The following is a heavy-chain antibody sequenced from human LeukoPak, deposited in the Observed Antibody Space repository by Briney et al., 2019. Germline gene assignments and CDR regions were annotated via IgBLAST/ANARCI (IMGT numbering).Heavy chain of an antibody. CDR3: ASSGSYYYYYMDV. D-gene: IGHD6-25*01. V-gene: IGHV1-2*02. CDR1: GYTFTGCY. J-gene: IGHJ6*03. Sequence: ASVKVSCKASGYTFTGCYIHCVRQAPGQGLEWMGWINPNSGGTNYAQKLRRMVTMSRDSSISTAYMELSRLRSDDTAVYCCASSGSYYYYYMDVWGKGTTVTVSS. CDR2: INPNSGGT.